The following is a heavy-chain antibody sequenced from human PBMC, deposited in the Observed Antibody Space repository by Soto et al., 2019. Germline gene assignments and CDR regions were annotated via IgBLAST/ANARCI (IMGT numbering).Heavy chain of an antibody. CDR2: IYSGGYT. D-gene: IGHD3-10*01. CDR3: ASQPGGGGY. V-gene: IGHV3-53*01. J-gene: IGHJ4*02. Sequence: EVQLVESGGGLIQPGGSLRLSCAVSGFTVSNNYMSWVRQAPGKGLEGVSVIYSGGYTAYGDSVKGRFTISRDNSKNTIILQIKSRRPDDGAVYSGASQPGGGGYWGQGTLVTVSS. CDR1: GFTVSNNY.